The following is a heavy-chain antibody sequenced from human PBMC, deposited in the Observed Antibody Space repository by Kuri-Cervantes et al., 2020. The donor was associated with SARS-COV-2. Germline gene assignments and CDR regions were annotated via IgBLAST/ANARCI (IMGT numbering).Heavy chain of an antibody. Sequence: ASVKVSCKASGYTFSDYYMYWVRQAPGQGLEWMGWINPNSGGTNYAQKFQGWVTMTRDTSISTAYMELSRLRSDGTAVYYCARGMVRGLIQYYYYGMDVWGQGTTVTVSS. J-gene: IGHJ6*02. CDR2: INPNSGGT. CDR3: ARGMVRGLIQYYYYGMDV. D-gene: IGHD3-10*01. V-gene: IGHV1-2*04. CDR1: GYTFSDYY.